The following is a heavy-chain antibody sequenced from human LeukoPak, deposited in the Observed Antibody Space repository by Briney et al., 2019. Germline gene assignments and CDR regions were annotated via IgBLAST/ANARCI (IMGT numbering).Heavy chain of an antibody. CDR2: IYSGGST. V-gene: IGHV3-53*01. D-gene: IGHD1-26*01. Sequence: GGSLRLSCAASGFAVSSNYMSWVRQAPGKGLEWVSVIYSGGSTYYADSVKGRFTISRDNSKNTLYLQMNSLRAEDTAVYYCTRPSSEWELDYWGQGILVTVSS. CDR3: TRPSSEWELDY. J-gene: IGHJ4*02. CDR1: GFAVSSNY.